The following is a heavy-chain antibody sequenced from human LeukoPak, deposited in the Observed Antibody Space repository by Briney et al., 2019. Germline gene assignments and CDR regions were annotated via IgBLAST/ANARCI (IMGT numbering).Heavy chain of an antibody. Sequence: SQTLSLTCTVSGGSISSGDYYWSWIRQPPGKGLEWIGSIYHSGSTYYNPSLKSRVTISVDTSKNQFSLKLSSVTAADTAVYYCARSTTTGWFDPWGQGTLVTVSS. V-gene: IGHV4-30-4*01. CDR3: ARSTTTGWFDP. D-gene: IGHD1-1*01. CDR2: IYHSGST. J-gene: IGHJ5*02. CDR1: GGSISSGDYY.